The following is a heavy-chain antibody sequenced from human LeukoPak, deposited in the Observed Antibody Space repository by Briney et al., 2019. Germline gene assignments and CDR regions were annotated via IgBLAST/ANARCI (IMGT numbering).Heavy chain of an antibody. CDR1: GFTFSSYS. D-gene: IGHD1-26*01. V-gene: IGHV3-23*01. CDR3: AKDLGGSYNYYYMDV. Sequence: GGSLRLSCAASGFTFSSYSMNWVRQAPGKGLEWVSTISGSGGSTYYADSVKGWFTISRDNSKNTLYLQINSLRAGDTAVYYCAKDLGGSYNYYYMDVWGKGTTVTVSS. J-gene: IGHJ6*03. CDR2: ISGSGGST.